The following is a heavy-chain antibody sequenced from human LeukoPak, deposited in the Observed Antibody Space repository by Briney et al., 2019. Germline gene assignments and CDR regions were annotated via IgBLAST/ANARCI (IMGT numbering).Heavy chain of an antibody. CDR1: GYSFTSYW. J-gene: IGHJ4*02. V-gene: IGHV5-51*01. CDR2: IYPGDSDT. CDR3: ARQTRDGSGSRGYSFDF. D-gene: IGHD3-10*01. Sequence: GESLKISCKGSGYSFTSYWIGWVRQMPGKGLEWMGIIYPGDSDTRYSPSFEGQVTISVDKSISTAYLQWSSLKASDTAMYYCARQTRDGSGSRGYSFDFWGQGTLVAVSS.